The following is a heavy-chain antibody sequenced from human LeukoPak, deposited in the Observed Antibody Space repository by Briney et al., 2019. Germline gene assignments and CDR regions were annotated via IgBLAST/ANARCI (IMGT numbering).Heavy chain of an antibody. CDR1: GGSISGYY. J-gene: IGHJ4*02. CDR2: IFYSGST. V-gene: IGHV4-59*01. Sequence: PSETLSLTCTVSGGSISGYYWSWIRQPPGKGLEWIGYIFYSGSTNYNPSLKSRVTISVDTSKNQFSLKLSSVAAADTAVYYCARGEWDLLFDYWGQGTLVTVSS. CDR3: ARGEWDLLFDY. D-gene: IGHD1-26*01.